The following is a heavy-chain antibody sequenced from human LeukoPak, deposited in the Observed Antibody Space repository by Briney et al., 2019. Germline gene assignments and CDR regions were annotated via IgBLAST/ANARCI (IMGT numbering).Heavy chain of an antibody. CDR2: VYHTGST. CDR1: NDSISSGYY. CDR3: ARDRGYGDYAFEA. J-gene: IGHJ5*02. Sequence: PSETLSLTCTVSNDSISSGYYWGWIRLPPGKGLEWIGSVYHTGSTYYNPSLKSRVTISVDTSKNQFSLRLSSVTAAGTAVYYCARDRGYGDYAFEAWGQGTLDTVSS. D-gene: IGHD4-17*01. V-gene: IGHV4-38-2*02.